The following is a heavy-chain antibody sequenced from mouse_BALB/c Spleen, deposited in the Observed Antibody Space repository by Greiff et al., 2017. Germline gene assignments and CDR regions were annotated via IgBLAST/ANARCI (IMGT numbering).Heavy chain of an antibody. J-gene: IGHJ1*01. CDR3: ASHYYGSSSSGYFDV. V-gene: IGHV3-8*02. D-gene: IGHD1-1*01. Sequence: VQLQQSGPSLVKPSQTLSLTCSVTGDSITSGYWNWIRKFPGNKLEYMGYISYSGSTYYNPSLKSRISITRDTSKNQYYLQLNSVTTEDTATYYCASHYYGSSSSGYFDVWGAGTTVTVSS. CDR1: GDSITSGY. CDR2: ISYSGST.